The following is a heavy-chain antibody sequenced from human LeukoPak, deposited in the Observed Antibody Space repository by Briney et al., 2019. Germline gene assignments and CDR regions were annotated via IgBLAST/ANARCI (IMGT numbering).Heavy chain of an antibody. V-gene: IGHV3-23*01. D-gene: IGHD1-26*01. CDR3: ARDNPSGVWSFDY. CDR1: GFTFSSYA. J-gene: IGHJ4*02. Sequence: GGSLRLSCAASGFTFSSYAMSWVRQAPGKGLEWVSAISGSGGSTYYADSVKGRFTISRDNSKNTLYLQMSSLRAEDTAVYYCARDNPSGVWSFDYWGQGTLVTVSS. CDR2: ISGSGGST.